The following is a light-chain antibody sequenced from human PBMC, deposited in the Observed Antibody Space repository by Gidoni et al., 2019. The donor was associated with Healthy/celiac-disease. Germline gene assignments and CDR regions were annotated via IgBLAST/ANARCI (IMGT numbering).Light chain of an antibody. Sequence: DIQMTQSPSSLSASVGDRVTITCRASQSISSYLNWYQQKPGKAPKLLIYAASILQSGVPSRFSGSGSGTDFTLTIGSLQPEDFATYYCQQSYSTPPTFGQGTKVEIK. CDR2: AAS. J-gene: IGKJ1*01. V-gene: IGKV1-39*01. CDR3: QQSYSTPPT. CDR1: QSISSY.